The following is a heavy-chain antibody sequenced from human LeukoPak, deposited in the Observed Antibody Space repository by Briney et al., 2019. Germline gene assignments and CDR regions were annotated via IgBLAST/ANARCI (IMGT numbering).Heavy chain of an antibody. Sequence: GASVKVSCMASGYTFTSYGISWVRQAPGQGLEWMGWISAYNGNTNYAQKLQGRVTMTTDTSTSTAYMELRSLRSDDTAVYYCASTPYYYDSSGYYNWFDPWGQGTLVTVSS. CDR2: ISAYNGNT. CDR3: ASTPYYYDSSGYYNWFDP. V-gene: IGHV1-18*01. CDR1: GYTFTSYG. D-gene: IGHD3-22*01. J-gene: IGHJ5*02.